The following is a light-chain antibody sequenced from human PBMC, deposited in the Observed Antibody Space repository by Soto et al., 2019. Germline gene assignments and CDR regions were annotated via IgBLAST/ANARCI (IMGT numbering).Light chain of an antibody. CDR2: DVS. J-gene: IGKJ1*01. CDR3: QQYGSSPGT. CDR1: QSVSHY. Sequence: EIILTQSPATLSLSPGDRATLSCRASQSVSHYLAWYQQKPGQAPRLLIYDVSNRATGIPARFSGSGSGTAFTLTISSLEPEDFAVYFCQQYGSSPGTVGQGPKVEV. V-gene: IGKV3-11*01.